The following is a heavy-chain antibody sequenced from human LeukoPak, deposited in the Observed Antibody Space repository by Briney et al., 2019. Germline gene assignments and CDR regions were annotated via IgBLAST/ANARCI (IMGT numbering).Heavy chain of an antibody. CDR1: GFTFSSYA. Sequence: GGSLRLSCAASGFTFSSYAMNWVHQAPGKGLEWVSTISGSGGSTYYADSVKGRFTISRDNSKNTLHLQTNSLRAEDTAVYYCAKAENDIRTVAAANDPWGQGTLVTVSS. V-gene: IGHV3-23*01. J-gene: IGHJ5*02. CDR3: AKAENDIRTVAAANDP. CDR2: ISGSGGST. D-gene: IGHD6-13*01.